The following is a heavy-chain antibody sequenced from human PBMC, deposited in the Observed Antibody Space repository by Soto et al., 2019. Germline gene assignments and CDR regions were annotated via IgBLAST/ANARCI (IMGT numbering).Heavy chain of an antibody. Sequence: GGSLRLSCAASGFTFSSYGMHWVRQAPGKGLEWVAVIWYDGSNKYYADSVKGRFTISRDNSKNTLYLQMNSLRAEDTAVYYCARDHHDFWSGYYSGVGYWGQGTLVTVSS. CDR2: IWYDGSNK. V-gene: IGHV3-33*01. J-gene: IGHJ4*02. CDR3: ARDHHDFWSGYYSGVGY. CDR1: GFTFSSYG. D-gene: IGHD3-3*01.